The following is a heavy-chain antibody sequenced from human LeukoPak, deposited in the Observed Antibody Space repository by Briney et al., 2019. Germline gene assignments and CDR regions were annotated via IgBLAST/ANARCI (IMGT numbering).Heavy chain of an antibody. V-gene: IGHV1-18*01. CDR2: ISADNGNT. CDR1: GYTFTSYG. Sequence: ASVKVSCKASGYTFTSYGISWVRQAPGQGLEWMGWISADNGNTNYAQKLQGRVTMTTDTSTSTAYVELRSLRSDDTAVYYCARGAFGVPMFDYWGQGTLVTVSS. J-gene: IGHJ4*02. CDR3: ARGAFGVPMFDY. D-gene: IGHD3-3*01.